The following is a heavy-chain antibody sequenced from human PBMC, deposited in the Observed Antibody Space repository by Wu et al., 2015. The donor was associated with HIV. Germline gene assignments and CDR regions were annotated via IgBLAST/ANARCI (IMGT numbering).Heavy chain of an antibody. D-gene: IGHD4-11*01. CDR2: INANRGGT. CDR1: GYTFTDYY. Sequence: QVQLLQSGAEVKKPGASVMVSCKASGYTFTDYYMYWVRQAPGQGLEWMGWINANRGGTKYAEKFQGRVTMTRDTAVSTAYMELNSLTSGDTAVYYCARLQSLHGLYSNADYWGQGTLVTVSS. CDR3: ARLQSLHGLYSNADY. V-gene: IGHV1-2*02. J-gene: IGHJ4*02.